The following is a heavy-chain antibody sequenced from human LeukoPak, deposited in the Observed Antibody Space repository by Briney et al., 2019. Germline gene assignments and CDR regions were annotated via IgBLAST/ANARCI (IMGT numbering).Heavy chain of an antibody. Sequence: ASVKVSCKDSGYTFTGYYLHWVRQAPAPERAGMGWINPHNGDTNYAQKFQGRVTMTRDTSVSTAYMERSSLKSDDTALYYGAKHAAAGQHFDYWGQGTLVTVSS. CDR1: GYTFTGYY. CDR2: INPHNGDT. J-gene: IGHJ4*02. D-gene: IGHD6-13*01. CDR3: AKHAAAGQHFDY. V-gene: IGHV1-2*02.